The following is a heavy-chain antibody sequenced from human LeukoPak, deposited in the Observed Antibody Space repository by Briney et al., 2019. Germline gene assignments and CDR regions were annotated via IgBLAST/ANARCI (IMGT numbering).Heavy chain of an antibody. V-gene: IGHV1-18*04. J-gene: IGHJ4*02. CDR1: GYTFTSYG. Sequence: GASVKVSCKASGYTFTSYGISWVRQAPGQGLEWMGWISAYNDNTNYAQKLQGRVTMTTDTSTSTAYMELRSLRSDDTAVYYCARDAPSKYSSSSSFDYWGQGTLVTVSS. CDR2: ISAYNDNT. D-gene: IGHD6-6*01. CDR3: ARDAPSKYSSSSSFDY.